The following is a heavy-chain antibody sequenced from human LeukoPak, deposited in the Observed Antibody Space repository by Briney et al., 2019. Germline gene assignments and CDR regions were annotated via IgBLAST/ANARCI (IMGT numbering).Heavy chain of an antibody. D-gene: IGHD3-22*01. CDR1: GFTVSSNY. V-gene: IGHV3-66*02. CDR2: IYSDAST. J-gene: IGHJ4*02. Sequence: GGSLRLSCAASGFTVSSNYMSWVRQAPGKGLEWVSVIYSDASTYYADSVKGRLTISRDNSKKTLYLQMNSLRAEDTAVYYCARGIYYYDSNGYHPFDYWGQGTLVTVSS. CDR3: ARGIYYYDSNGYHPFDY.